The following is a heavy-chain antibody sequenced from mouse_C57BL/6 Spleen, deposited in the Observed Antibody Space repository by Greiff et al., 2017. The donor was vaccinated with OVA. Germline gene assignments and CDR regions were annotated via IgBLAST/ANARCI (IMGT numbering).Heavy chain of an antibody. J-gene: IGHJ2*01. CDR1: GYTFTSYW. Sequence: QVQLQQPGAELVMPGASVKLSCKASGYTFTSYWMHWVKQRPGQGLEWIGEIDPSDSYTNCNQKFKGKSTLTVDKSSSTAYMQLSSLTSEDSAVYYCATNWDVGYWGQGTTLTVSS. CDR3: ATNWDVGY. V-gene: IGHV1-69*01. CDR2: IDPSDSYT. D-gene: IGHD4-1*01.